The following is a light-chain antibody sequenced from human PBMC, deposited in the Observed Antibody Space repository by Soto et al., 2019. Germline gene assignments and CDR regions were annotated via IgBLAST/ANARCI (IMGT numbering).Light chain of an antibody. CDR3: QQRSDWPLT. Sequence: EIVLTQSPATLSLSPGERATLSCRASQSVSSYLAWYQQKPGQAPRPLIYDASNRATGIPARFSGSGSGTDFTLTISSLEPEDFVVYYCQQRSDWPLTFGGGTKVDIK. V-gene: IGKV3-11*01. J-gene: IGKJ4*01. CDR2: DAS. CDR1: QSVSSY.